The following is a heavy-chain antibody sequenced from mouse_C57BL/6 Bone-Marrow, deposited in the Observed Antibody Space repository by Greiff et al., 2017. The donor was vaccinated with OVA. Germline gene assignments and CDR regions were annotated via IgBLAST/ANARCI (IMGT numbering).Heavy chain of an antibody. CDR2: ISDGGSYT. CDR1: GFTFSSYA. Sequence: EVQRVESGGGLVKPGGSLKLSCAASGFTFSSYAMSWVRQTPEKRLEWVATISDGGSYTYYPDNVKGRFTISRDNAKNNLYLQMSHLKSEDTAMYYCAREGHYYGSSYDYYAMDYWGQGTSVTVSS. J-gene: IGHJ4*01. V-gene: IGHV5-4*01. D-gene: IGHD1-1*01. CDR3: AREGHYYGSSYDYYAMDY.